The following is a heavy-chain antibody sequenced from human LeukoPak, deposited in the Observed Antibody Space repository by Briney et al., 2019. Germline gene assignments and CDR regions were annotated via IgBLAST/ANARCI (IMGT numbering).Heavy chain of an antibody. J-gene: IGHJ3*02. CDR3: ARVASHPGADAFDI. V-gene: IGHV3-30*02. CDR2: IRSDGSNK. CDR1: GFILSSHG. Sequence: PGGSLRLSCEASGFILSSHGMHWVRQAPGKGLELVAFIRSDGSNKYYADSVKGRFTISRDNSKNTLYLQMNSLRAEDTALYYCARVASHPGADAFDIWGQGTMVTVSS.